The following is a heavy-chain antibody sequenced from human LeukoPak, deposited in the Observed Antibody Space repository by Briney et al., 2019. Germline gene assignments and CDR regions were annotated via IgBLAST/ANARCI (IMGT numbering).Heavy chain of an antibody. J-gene: IGHJ4*02. D-gene: IGHD6-13*01. CDR1: GGSISSYY. CDR3: ERHKRSSRTQVLYFDY. CDR2: IYTSGST. V-gene: IGHV4-4*07. Sequence: SETLSLTCTVSGGSISSYYCSWIRQPAGKGLEWIGRIYTSGSTNYNPSLKSRVTMSVDTSKNQFSLKLSSVTAADTAVYYCERHKRSSRTQVLYFDYWGQGTLVTVSS.